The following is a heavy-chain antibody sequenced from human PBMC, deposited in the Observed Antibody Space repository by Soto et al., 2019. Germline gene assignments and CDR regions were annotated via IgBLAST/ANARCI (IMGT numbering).Heavy chain of an antibody. Sequence: QLVESGGGLVKRGGSLRISCAASGFTFSSYSMNWVRQAPGKGLEWISYITSSSTTIYYADSVKGRFTISRDNAKNSLYVQMNSLRDEDTAVYYCARDNGLAGSFDPWGQGTLVTVSS. V-gene: IGHV3-48*02. CDR3: ARDNGLAGSFDP. CDR2: ITSSSTTI. CDR1: GFTFSSYS. J-gene: IGHJ5*02. D-gene: IGHD6-13*01.